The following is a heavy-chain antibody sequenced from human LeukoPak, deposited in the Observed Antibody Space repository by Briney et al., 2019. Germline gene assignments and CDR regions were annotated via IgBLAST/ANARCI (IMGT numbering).Heavy chain of an antibody. J-gene: IGHJ4*02. CDR2: ISGSGSTI. Sequence: PGGSLRLSCAASGFTFSSYEMNWVRQVPGKGLEWVSYISGSGSTIYYADSVKGRFTISRDNAKNSLYLQMNSLRAEDTAVYYCARDYYDNSGRFNYWGQGTLVTVSS. CDR1: GFTFSSYE. D-gene: IGHD3-22*01. CDR3: ARDYYDNSGRFNY. V-gene: IGHV3-48*03.